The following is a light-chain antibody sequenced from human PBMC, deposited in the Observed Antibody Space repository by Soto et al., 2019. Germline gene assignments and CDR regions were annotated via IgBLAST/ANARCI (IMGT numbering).Light chain of an antibody. V-gene: IGKV3D-15*01. CDR3: QHYNNWSPGLT. J-gene: IGKJ4*01. CDR2: GAS. Sequence: EIVMTQSPATLSVSPGERATLSCRASQSVSSNLAWYQQKPGQAPRLLIYGASTRATGIPARFSGSGSGREFTLTISSLQSEDFAVYYCQHYNNWSPGLTFGGGTKVEI. CDR1: QSVSSN.